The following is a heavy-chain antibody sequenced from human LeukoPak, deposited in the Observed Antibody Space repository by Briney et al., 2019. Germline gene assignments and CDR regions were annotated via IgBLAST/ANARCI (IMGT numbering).Heavy chain of an antibody. J-gene: IGHJ4*02. CDR2: IYYSGST. V-gene: IGHV4-38-2*02. CDR1: GYSISSGDY. CDR3: ARHLAVAGTDY. D-gene: IGHD6-19*01. Sequence: SETLSLTCTVSGYSISSGDYWGWIRQPPGKGLERIGSIYYSGSTYYNPSLKSRVTISVDTSKNQFSLKLSSVTAADTAVYYCARHLAVAGTDYWGQGTLVTVSS.